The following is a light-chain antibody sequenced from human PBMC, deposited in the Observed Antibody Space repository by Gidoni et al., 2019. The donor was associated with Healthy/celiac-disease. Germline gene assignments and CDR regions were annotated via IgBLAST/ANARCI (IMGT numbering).Light chain of an antibody. CDR2: GAS. V-gene: IGKV3-15*01. CDR1: QSVSSN. CDR3: QQYNNWPPYT. Sequence: DILMTQPPATLSVSPGERATLSCRASQSVSSNLAWYQQTPGQSPRLLIYGASTRATGIPARFSGSGSGTELTLTISSLQSEDFAVYYCQQYNNWPPYTFGQXTRLEIK. J-gene: IGKJ2*01.